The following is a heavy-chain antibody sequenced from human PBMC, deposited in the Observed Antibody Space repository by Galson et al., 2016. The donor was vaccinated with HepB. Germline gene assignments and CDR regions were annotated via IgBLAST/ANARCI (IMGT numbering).Heavy chain of an antibody. D-gene: IGHD6-19*01. Sequence: SCAASGFTFRNYALSWVRRAPGKGLEWVSHIDGPTPNTHYADSVRGRFSIYRDNSRDTLYLQMDSLTAEDSAIYYCTTWLSHHFDYWGQGTRVTVSS. CDR2: IDGPTPNT. CDR3: TTWLSHHFDY. J-gene: IGHJ4*02. V-gene: IGHV3-23*01. CDR1: GFTFRNYA.